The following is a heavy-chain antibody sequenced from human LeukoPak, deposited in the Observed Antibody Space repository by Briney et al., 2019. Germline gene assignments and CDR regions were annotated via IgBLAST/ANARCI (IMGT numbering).Heavy chain of an antibody. J-gene: IGHJ4*02. Sequence: TSQTLSLTCTVSGGSISSGSYYWSWIRQPPGKGLEWIGYIYYSGSTNYNPSLKSRVTISVDTSKNQFSLKLSSVTAADTAVYYCAIRHCSSTSCYDYWGQGTLVTVSS. D-gene: IGHD2-2*01. V-gene: IGHV4-61*01. CDR2: IYYSGST. CDR3: AIRHCSSTSCYDY. CDR1: GGSISSGSYY.